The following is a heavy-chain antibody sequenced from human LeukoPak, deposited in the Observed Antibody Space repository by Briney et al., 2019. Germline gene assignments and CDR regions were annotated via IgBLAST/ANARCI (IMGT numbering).Heavy chain of an antibody. CDR2: ISGSGGST. J-gene: IGHJ4*02. CDR3: AKEDDFWSGYFGYYLDY. CDR1: GFTFSSYA. Sequence: GGSLRLSCAASGFTFSSYAMSWVRQAPGKGLEWVSAISGSGGSTYYADSVKGRFTISRDNSKNTLYLQMNSLRAEDTAVYYCAKEDDFWSGYFGYYLDYWGQGTLVTVSS. V-gene: IGHV3-23*01. D-gene: IGHD3-3*01.